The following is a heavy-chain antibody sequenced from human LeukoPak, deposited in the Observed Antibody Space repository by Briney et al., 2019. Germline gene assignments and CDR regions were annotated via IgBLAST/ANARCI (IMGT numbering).Heavy chain of an antibody. CDR3: ARDHRGYSYGYVAYYYMDV. V-gene: IGHV1-2*02. D-gene: IGHD5-18*01. CDR1: GYTFTGYY. Sequence: GASVKVSCKASGYTFTGYYIHWVRRAPGQGLEWMGWINPNSGGTNYAQKFQGRVTVTRDTSISTAYMDLSSLRFDDTAVYYCARDHRGYSYGYVAYYYMDVWGKGTTVTISS. J-gene: IGHJ6*03. CDR2: INPNSGGT.